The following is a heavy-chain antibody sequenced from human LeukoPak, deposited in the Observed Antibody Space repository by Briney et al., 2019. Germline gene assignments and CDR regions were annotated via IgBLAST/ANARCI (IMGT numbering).Heavy chain of an antibody. Sequence: GGSLRHSSSASRFTVCFNYMRCVPPARGRGGKRGSVIFSGGSTYYADTVKGKFTISRDNSKNTLYLHMNSLRVEDMAVYYSARSSPQAGGFRYGMDVEGRGPRVTVS. V-gene: IGHV3-66*01. J-gene: IGHJ6*02. CDR2: IFSGGST. CDR1: RFTVCFNY. D-gene: IGHD3-16*01. CDR3: ARSSPQAGGFRYGMDV.